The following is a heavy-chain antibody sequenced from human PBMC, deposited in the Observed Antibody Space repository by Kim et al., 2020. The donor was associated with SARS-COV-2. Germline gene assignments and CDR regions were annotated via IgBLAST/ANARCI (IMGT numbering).Heavy chain of an antibody. CDR1: GGSISSGAHN. J-gene: IGHJ4*02. CDR3: VGLVVVGGATNEY. V-gene: IGHV4-39*01. D-gene: IGHD5-12*01. Sequence: SETLSLTCTVSGGSISSGAHNWAWIRQPPGKGLEWIGSIHYSGSTSYNPSLKRRVTTSMDTSKNQFSLKLTSVTAADTAVYYCVGLVVVGGATNEYCGGGSLVTVSS. CDR2: IHYSGST.